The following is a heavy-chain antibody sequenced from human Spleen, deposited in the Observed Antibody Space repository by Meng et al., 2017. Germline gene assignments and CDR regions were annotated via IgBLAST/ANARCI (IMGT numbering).Heavy chain of an antibody. Sequence: QGRLVQSGAEVKKPGASVNVSCKASGYTFTGYYMYWVRQAPGQGLEWMGRIDPKSGDTHYAQRFQGRVTMTGDTSISTAYMELSGLRSDDTAMYYCARDEDISAAGKLFGDYWGQGTLVTVSS. CDR3: ARDEDISAAGKLFGDY. CDR1: GYTFTGYY. D-gene: IGHD6-13*01. J-gene: IGHJ4*02. V-gene: IGHV1-2*06. CDR2: IDPKSGDT.